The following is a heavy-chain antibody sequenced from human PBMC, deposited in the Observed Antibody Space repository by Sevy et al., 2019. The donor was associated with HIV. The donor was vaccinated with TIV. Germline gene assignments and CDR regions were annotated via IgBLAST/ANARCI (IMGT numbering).Heavy chain of an antibody. J-gene: IGHJ4*02. Sequence: GGSLRISCAASGFTFSSYAMSWVRQAPGKGLEWVSAISGSGGSTYYADSVKGRFTISRDNSKNTLYLQMNSLRAEDTAVYYCAIPTYYYDSSGYDYWGQGTLVTVSS. V-gene: IGHV3-23*01. CDR3: AIPTYYYDSSGYDY. CDR2: ISGSGGST. CDR1: GFTFSSYA. D-gene: IGHD3-22*01.